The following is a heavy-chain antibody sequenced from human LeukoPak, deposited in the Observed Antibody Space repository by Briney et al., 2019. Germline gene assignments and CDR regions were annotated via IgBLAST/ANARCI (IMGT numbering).Heavy chain of an antibody. D-gene: IGHD5-18*01. Sequence: GESLRLSCAASGFTFSSYAMSRVRQAPGKGLEWVSAISGSGGSTYYADSVKGRFTISRDNSKNTLYLQMNSLRAEDTAVYYCAKDLRGYSYGYGYWGQGTLVTVSS. CDR3: AKDLRGYSYGYGY. V-gene: IGHV3-23*01. CDR2: ISGSGGST. CDR1: GFTFSSYA. J-gene: IGHJ4*02.